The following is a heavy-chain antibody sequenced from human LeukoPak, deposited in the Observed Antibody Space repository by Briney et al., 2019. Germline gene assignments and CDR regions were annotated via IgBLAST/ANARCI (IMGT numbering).Heavy chain of an antibody. D-gene: IGHD6-19*01. CDR2: ISYDGSNK. CDR1: GFTFSSYA. J-gene: IGHJ4*02. V-gene: IGHV3-30-3*01. Sequence: SGRSLRLFCAASGFTFSSYAMHWVRQAPGKGLEWVAVISYDGSNKYYADSVKGRFTISRDNSKNTLYLQMNSLRAEDTAVYYCARDRLAGQWLVGGLDYWGQGTLVTVSS. CDR3: ARDRLAGQWLVGGLDY.